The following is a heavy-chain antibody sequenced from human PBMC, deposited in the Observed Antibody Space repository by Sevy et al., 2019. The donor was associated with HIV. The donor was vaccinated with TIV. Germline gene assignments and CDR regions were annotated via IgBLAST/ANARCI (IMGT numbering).Heavy chain of an antibody. D-gene: IGHD3-3*01. Sequence: SETLSLTCAVYGGSFSGYYWSWIRQPPGKGLEWIGEINHSGSTNYNPSLKSPVTISVDTSKNQFSLKLSSVTAADTAVYYCAREVGEWLSSYYYYYYGMDVWGQGTTVTVSS. CDR2: INHSGST. CDR1: GGSFSGYY. CDR3: AREVGEWLSSYYYYYYGMDV. J-gene: IGHJ6*02. V-gene: IGHV4-34*01.